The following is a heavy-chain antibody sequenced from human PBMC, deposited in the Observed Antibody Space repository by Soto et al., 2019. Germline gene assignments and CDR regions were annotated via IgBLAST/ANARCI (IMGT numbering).Heavy chain of an antibody. V-gene: IGHV3-30-3*01. Sequence: QVQLVESGGGVVQPGRSLRLPFAAPGFTFSTYAMHWVRKAPAKGLEGVAVISYDGSNKYYADSVKGRFTISRDNSKNTLYLQMNSLRAEDTAVYYCARDPVAYCGGDCRTFDYWGQGTLVTVSS. CDR2: ISYDGSNK. CDR1: GFTFSTYA. J-gene: IGHJ4*02. D-gene: IGHD2-21*02. CDR3: ARDPVAYCGGDCRTFDY.